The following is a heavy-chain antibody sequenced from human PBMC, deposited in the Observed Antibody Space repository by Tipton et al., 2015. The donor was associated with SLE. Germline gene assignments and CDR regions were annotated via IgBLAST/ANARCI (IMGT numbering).Heavy chain of an antibody. Sequence: SLRLSCAASGFTFSDYYMSWIRQAPGKGLEWVSYISSSGSTIYYADSVKGRFTISRDNAKNSLYLQMNSLRAEDTAVEYCAGRLYYDSSGYYSDAFDIWGQGTMVTVPS. CDR1: GFTFSDYY. CDR2: ISSSGSTI. D-gene: IGHD3-22*01. V-gene: IGHV3-11*04. CDR3: AGRLYYDSSGYYSDAFDI. J-gene: IGHJ3*02.